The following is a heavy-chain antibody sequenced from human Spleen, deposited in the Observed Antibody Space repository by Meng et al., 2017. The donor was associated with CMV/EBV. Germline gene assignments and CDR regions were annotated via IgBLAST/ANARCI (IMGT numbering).Heavy chain of an antibody. CDR1: FNFSSYA. CDR3: AKDRSRYFDSLTYFQH. Sequence: FNFSSYAMSWVRQAPGKGLEWVSIISGSGGSTYYADSVKGRFTISRDNSKNTLYLQMNSLRAEDTAVYYCAKDRSRYFDSLTYFQHWGQGTLVTVSS. CDR2: ISGSGGST. J-gene: IGHJ1*01. D-gene: IGHD3-9*01. V-gene: IGHV3-23*01.